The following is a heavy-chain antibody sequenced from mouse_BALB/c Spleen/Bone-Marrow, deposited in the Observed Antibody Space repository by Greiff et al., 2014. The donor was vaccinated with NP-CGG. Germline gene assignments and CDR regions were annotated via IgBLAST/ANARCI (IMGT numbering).Heavy chain of an antibody. V-gene: IGHV5-9-2*01. Sequence: DVMLVESGGGLVKSGGSLKLSCAASGFSFSNYGMSWVRQTPEKRLEGVATISGDGRYTFYSDSVRGRFTISRDNAKYNLYLQLSSLRSADTALYYCARHAYYDQTEVSFVYWGQGTLVTVSA. CDR3: ARHAYYDQTEVSFVY. CDR2: ISGDGRYT. CDR1: GFSFSNYG. D-gene: IGHD2-4*01. J-gene: IGHJ3*01.